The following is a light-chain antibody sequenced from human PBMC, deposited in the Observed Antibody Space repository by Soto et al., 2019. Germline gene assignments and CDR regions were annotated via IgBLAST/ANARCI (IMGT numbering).Light chain of an antibody. V-gene: IGKV3-20*01. J-gene: IGKJ3*01. CDR2: GAS. Sequence: EIVLTQSPGTLSLSPGERATLSCRASQSVSSSYLAWYQQKPGQAPRLLVYGASSRATGIPDRFSGSGSGTDLTLTISRVEPEDFSVYYCQHYGSSPFTFGPGTRVAIK. CDR3: QHYGSSPFT. CDR1: QSVSSSY.